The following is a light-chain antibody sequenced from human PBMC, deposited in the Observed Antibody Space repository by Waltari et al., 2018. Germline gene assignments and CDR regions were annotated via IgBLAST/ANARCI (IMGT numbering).Light chain of an antibody. V-gene: IGKV3-15*01. Sequence: EIVMTQSPATLSVSPGERVTLSCRASQSLRSTLVWYQQKPGRAPSILIYGASTRATGIPARFSGSGSGTEFTLTSSSLQSEDFAVYFCQQDADWPPTFGQGTKVEIK. J-gene: IGKJ1*01. CDR3: QQDADWPPT. CDR1: QSLRST. CDR2: GAS.